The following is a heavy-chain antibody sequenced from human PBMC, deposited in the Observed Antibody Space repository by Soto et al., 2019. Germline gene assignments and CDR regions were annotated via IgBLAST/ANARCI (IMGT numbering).Heavy chain of an antibody. CDR3: GRGRSGELVVFY. V-gene: IGHV1-2*02. Sequence: ASVKVSCKASGYTFTGYYIHWVRQAPGQGLEWVGGISPKSGGTRYAQKFQGRVTMTKDTSITTVYMELTNLSPDDTAVYYCGRGRSGELVVFYWGQGTLVTVSS. CDR2: ISPKSGGT. CDR1: GYTFTGYY. J-gene: IGHJ4*02. D-gene: IGHD1-7*01.